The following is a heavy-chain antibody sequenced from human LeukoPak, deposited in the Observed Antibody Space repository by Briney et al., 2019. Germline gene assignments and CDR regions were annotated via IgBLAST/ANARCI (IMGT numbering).Heavy chain of an antibody. CDR3: AASPKNYDILTDYYSLREPDNYYNYAMDV. CDR1: GSTLSDVS. J-gene: IGHJ6*02. Sequence: ASVKVSCKVFGSTLSDVSMHWVRQAPGRGLEGMGGFDPEHGETIYAQKFQGRVSMTEDTSTGTAHMELSSLRSEDTAVYYCAASPKNYDILTDYYSLREPDNYYNYAMDVWGQGTTVTVSS. D-gene: IGHD3-9*01. V-gene: IGHV1-24*01. CDR2: FDPEHGET.